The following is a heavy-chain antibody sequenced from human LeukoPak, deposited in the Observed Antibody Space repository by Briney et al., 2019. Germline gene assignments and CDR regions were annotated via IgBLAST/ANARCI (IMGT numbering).Heavy chain of an antibody. CDR1: GFPFSGSA. CDR2: IRSKANSYAT. CDR3: TRDYGDHYYYYMDV. Sequence: PGGSRRLSFAAPGFPFSGSAIHWFRQASGKGLEWVGRIRSKANSYATAYAASVKGRFTISRDDSKNTAYLQMNSLKTEDTAVYYCTRDYGDHYYYYMDVWGKGTTVTVSS. V-gene: IGHV3-73*01. J-gene: IGHJ6*03. D-gene: IGHD4-17*01.